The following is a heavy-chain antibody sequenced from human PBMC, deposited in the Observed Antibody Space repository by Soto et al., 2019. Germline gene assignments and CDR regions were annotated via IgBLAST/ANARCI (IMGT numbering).Heavy chain of an antibody. V-gene: IGHV3-30-3*01. Sequence: GGSLRLSXAASGFTFSSYAMHWVRQAPGKGLEWVAVISYDGSNKYYADSVKGRFTISRDNSKNTLYLQMNSLRAEDTAVYYCARQPGIAAAGSYFDYWGQGTLVTVSS. J-gene: IGHJ4*02. CDR3: ARQPGIAAAGSYFDY. CDR2: ISYDGSNK. CDR1: GFTFSSYA. D-gene: IGHD6-13*01.